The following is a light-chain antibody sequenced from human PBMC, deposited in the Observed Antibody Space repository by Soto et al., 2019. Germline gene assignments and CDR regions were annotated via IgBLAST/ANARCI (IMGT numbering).Light chain of an antibody. CDR3: SSYTSDWGV. J-gene: IGLJ1*01. CDR2: EVR. CDR1: SSDVGGYDF. V-gene: IGLV2-14*01. Sequence: QSALTQPASVSGSVGQSITISCTGTSSDVGGYDFVSWYQHHPGKAPKLIIYEVRTRPSGVSDRFSGSKSGNTASLTISGLQAEDEADYYCSSYTSDWGVFGTXTXLTVL.